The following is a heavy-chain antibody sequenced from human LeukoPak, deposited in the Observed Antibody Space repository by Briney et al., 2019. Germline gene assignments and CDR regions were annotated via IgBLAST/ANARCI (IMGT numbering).Heavy chain of an antibody. CDR2: IYYSGST. D-gene: IGHD3-10*01. J-gene: IGHJ4*02. CDR3: ARFAYGSVDY. CDR1: GGSISSSY. Sequence: PSETLSLTCTVSGGSISSSYWSWIRHPPGQGLEWIGYIYYSGSTNYNPSLKSRVTISVDTSKNQFSLKLSSVTAADTAVYYCARFAYGSVDYWGQGTLVTVSS. V-gene: IGHV4-59*01.